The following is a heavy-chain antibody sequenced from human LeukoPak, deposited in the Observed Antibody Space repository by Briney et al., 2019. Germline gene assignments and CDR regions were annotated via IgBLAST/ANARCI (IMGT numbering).Heavy chain of an antibody. J-gene: IGHJ6*03. V-gene: IGHV3-21*01. Sequence: GRSLRLFCAASGFTVSSYNMNWVRQAPGKGLEWVSSISSSSSYIDYADSVKGRFTISRDNAKNSLYLQMNSLRAEDTAVYYCARIIVATGYYMDVWAKGPRSPSP. CDR1: GFTVSSYN. D-gene: IGHD3-22*01. CDR2: ISSSSSYI. CDR3: ARIIVATGYYMDV.